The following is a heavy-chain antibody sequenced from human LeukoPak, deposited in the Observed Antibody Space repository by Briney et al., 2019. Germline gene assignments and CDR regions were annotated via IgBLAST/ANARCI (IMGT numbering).Heavy chain of an antibody. V-gene: IGHV3-30*03. CDR1: GFTFSNYG. J-gene: IGHJ4*02. CDR3: ARFDYGSGSYDY. CDR2: ISYDGSNK. D-gene: IGHD3-10*01. Sequence: PGGSLRLSCAASGFTFSNYGMHWVRQAPGKGLDWVAVISYDGSNKYYADSVKGRFTISRDNAKNSLYLQMNSLRAEDTAVYYCARFDYGSGSYDYWGQGTLVTVSS.